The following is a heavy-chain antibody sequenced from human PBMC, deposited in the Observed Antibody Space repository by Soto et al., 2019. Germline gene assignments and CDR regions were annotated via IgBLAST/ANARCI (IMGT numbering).Heavy chain of an antibody. CDR2: IYNSGTT. CDR1: GGSFSNYY. V-gene: IGHV4-59*08. CDR3: ASGATSRY. Sequence: QMQLQESGPGLVKPSETLSLTCSVSGGSFSNYYWAWIRQAPGQGLEWIGSIYNSGTTNYNPSLKSRVVRSIESSKSQFSLRLNSVTVADSAVYFCASGATSRYWGQGILVAVSS. D-gene: IGHD4-17*01. J-gene: IGHJ4*02.